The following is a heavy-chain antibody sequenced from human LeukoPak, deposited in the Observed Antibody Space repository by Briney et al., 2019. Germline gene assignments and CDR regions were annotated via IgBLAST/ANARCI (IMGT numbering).Heavy chain of an antibody. J-gene: IGHJ4*02. V-gene: IGHV3-23*01. D-gene: IGHD5-18*01. CDR1: GFTFSNHA. Sequence: GGSLRLSCAASGFTFSNHAMSWVRQAPGKGPEWVSSIGGSGSSTYYADSVKGRFTISRDNSKNTLDLQMNSLRAEDTAVYYCAKAGYSYGIPFFDYWGQGTLVTVSS. CDR3: AKAGYSYGIPFFDY. CDR2: IGGSGSST.